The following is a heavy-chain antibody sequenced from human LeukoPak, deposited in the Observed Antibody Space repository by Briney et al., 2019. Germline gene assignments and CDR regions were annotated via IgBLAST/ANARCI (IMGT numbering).Heavy chain of an antibody. CDR3: ARDLDYYDSSGAD. CDR1: GFTFSSST. D-gene: IGHD3-22*01. Sequence: GGSLRLSCAASGFTFSSSTMHWVRQAPGKGLEWVAVISYDGSNKDYTDSVKGRFTISKDNAKNSLYLQMNSLRAEDTAVYYCARDLDYYDSSGADWGQGTLVTVSS. V-gene: IGHV3-30-3*01. J-gene: IGHJ4*02. CDR2: ISYDGSNK.